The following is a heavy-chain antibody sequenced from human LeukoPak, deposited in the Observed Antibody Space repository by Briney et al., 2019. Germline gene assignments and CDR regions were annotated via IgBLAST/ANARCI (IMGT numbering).Heavy chain of an antibody. CDR2: ISGSGDNT. CDR1: GFTFSSYA. Sequence: GGSLRLSCAASGFTFSSYAMSWVRQVPGKGLEWVSVISGSGDNTYYADSVKGRFTISRDNSKNTLYLQMNSLRAEDTAVYYCARGVYYDSSGYFDYWGQGTLVTVSS. J-gene: IGHJ4*02. V-gene: IGHV3-23*01. D-gene: IGHD3-22*01. CDR3: ARGVYYDSSGYFDY.